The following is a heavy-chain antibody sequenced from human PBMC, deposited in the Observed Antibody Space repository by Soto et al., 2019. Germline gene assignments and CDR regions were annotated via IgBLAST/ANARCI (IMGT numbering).Heavy chain of an antibody. CDR1: GGSISSYY. CDR2: IYYSGST. V-gene: IGHV4-59*08. Sequence: PSETLSLTCTVSGGSISSYYWGWIRQPPGKGLEWIGYIYYSGSTNYNPSLKSRVTISVDTSKNQFSLKLSSVTAADTAVYYCASHLWGPELLWFGETLPDAFDIWGQGTMVTVSS. D-gene: IGHD3-10*01. CDR3: ASHLWGPELLWFGETLPDAFDI. J-gene: IGHJ3*02.